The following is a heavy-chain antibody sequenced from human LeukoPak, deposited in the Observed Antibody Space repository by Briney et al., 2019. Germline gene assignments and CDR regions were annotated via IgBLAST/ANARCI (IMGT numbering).Heavy chain of an antibody. CDR3: ARVTYCSSTSCYGLFDY. D-gene: IGHD2-2*01. CDR1: GFTFSSYG. Sequence: GGSLRLSCAASGFTFSSYGMHWVRQAPGKGLEWVAFIRYDGSNKYYADSVKGRFTISRDNAKNSLYLQMNSLRAEDTAVYYCARVTYCSSTSCYGLFDYWGQGTLVTVSS. V-gene: IGHV3-30*02. CDR2: IRYDGSNK. J-gene: IGHJ4*02.